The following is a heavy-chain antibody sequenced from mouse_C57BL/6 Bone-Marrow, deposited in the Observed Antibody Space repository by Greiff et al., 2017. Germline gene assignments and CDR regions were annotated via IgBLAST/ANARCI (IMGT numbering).Heavy chain of an antibody. J-gene: IGHJ2*01. D-gene: IGHD3-2*02. CDR3: ARSTCYVDYFDY. Sequence: QVQLQQSGAELVKPGASVKLSCKASGYTFTSYWMQWVKQRPGQGLEWIGEIDPSDSYTNYNQKFKGKATLTVDTSSSTAYMQLSSLTSEDSAVYYCARSTCYVDYFDYWGQGTTLTVSS. CDR1: GYTFTSYW. V-gene: IGHV1-50*01. CDR2: IDPSDSYT.